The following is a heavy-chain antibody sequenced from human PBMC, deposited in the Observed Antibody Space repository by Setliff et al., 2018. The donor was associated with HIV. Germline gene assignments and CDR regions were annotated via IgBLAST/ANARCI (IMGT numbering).Heavy chain of an antibody. D-gene: IGHD3-3*01. CDR1: GGSINNFY. CDR2: ISTSGST. J-gene: IGHJ3*02. V-gene: IGHV4-4*09. Sequence: SETLSLTCTGSGGSINNFYWSWIRQPPGKGLEWIGYISTSGSTKYNPSLKSRVTILVDPSNNHFSLRLSPVTAADTAVYYCARHSDFWSEDAFDIWAQGTVVTVSS. CDR3: ARHSDFWSEDAFDI.